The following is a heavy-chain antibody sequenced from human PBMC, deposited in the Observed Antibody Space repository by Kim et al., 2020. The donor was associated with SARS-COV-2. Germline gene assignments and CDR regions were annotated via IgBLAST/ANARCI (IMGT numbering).Heavy chain of an antibody. CDR3: VNPWGGWYYFHS. J-gene: IGHJ4*02. V-gene: IGHV3-23*01. Sequence: YNADSVKGRFTTSRDHSKNLVYLQMNRLRADDTAVYYCVNPWGGWYYFHSWGQGTLVTVSS. D-gene: IGHD6-19*01.